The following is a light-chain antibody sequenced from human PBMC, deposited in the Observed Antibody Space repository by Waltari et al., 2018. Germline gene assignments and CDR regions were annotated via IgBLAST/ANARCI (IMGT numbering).Light chain of an antibody. CDR1: SSAAGSHNL. CDR2: LVR. J-gene: IGLJ2*01. V-gene: IGLV2-23*02. Sequence: QSALTQPASVSGSPGQSITISCTGTSSAAGSHNLVSWYHQHPAKAPKLMIYLVRKRPSGVSNRFSGSKSGNTASLTISGLQAEDEADYYCCSHAGSSTVVFGGGTKLTVL. CDR3: CSHAGSSTVV.